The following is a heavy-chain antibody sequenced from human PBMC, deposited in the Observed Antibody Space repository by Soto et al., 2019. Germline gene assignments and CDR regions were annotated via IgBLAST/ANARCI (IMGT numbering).Heavy chain of an antibody. CDR2: ISYDGSNK. CDR1: GFTFSSYG. CDR3: AKGYRIAAAPRGGIDY. J-gene: IGHJ4*02. Sequence: GGSLRLSCAASGFTFSSYGMHWVRQAPGKGLEWVAVISYDGSNKYYADSVKGRFTISRDNSKNTLYLQMNSLRAEDTAVYYCAKGYRIAAAPRGGIDYWGQGTLVTVSS. D-gene: IGHD6-13*01. V-gene: IGHV3-30*18.